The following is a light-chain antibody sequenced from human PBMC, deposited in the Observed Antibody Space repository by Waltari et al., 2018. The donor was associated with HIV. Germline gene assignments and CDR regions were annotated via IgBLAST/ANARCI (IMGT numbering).Light chain of an antibody. Sequence: EIVITQSPAPMSVSLGETAPLSCRASQSVSTNLAWYQQKPGQAPRLLIYGASTRATGIPARCSGSGSGTDCTLTISSLQSEDLAVYYCQQFIFWPFSFGQGTKLEIK. J-gene: IGKJ2*03. V-gene: IGKV3-15*01. CDR3: QQFIFWPFS. CDR2: GAS. CDR1: QSVSTN.